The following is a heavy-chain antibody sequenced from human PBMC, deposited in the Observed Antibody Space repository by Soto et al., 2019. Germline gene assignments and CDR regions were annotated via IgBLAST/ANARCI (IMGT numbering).Heavy chain of an antibody. Sequence: SETLSLTCTVSGGSISSGDYYWSRIRQPRGKGLEWIGYIYYSGSTYYNPSLRSRLTISVDTSKNQFSLKLSSVTAADTAVYYCARGSYYYDISGYYHYWGQGTLVTVSS. J-gene: IGHJ4*02. V-gene: IGHV4-30-4*01. CDR3: ARGSYYYDISGYYHY. CDR2: IYYSGST. CDR1: GGSISSGDYY. D-gene: IGHD3-22*01.